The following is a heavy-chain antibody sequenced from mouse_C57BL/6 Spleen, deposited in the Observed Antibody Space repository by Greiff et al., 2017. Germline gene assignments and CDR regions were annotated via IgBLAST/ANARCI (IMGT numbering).Heavy chain of an antibody. J-gene: IGHJ2*01. CDR3: ARGLITAYYFDY. D-gene: IGHD1-1*01. CDR1: GFTFSDYG. Sequence: DVKLVESGGGLVKPGGSLKLSCAASGFTFSDYGMHWVRQAPEKGLEWVAYISSGSSTIYYADTVKGRFTISRDNAKNTLFLQMTSLRSEDTAMYYCARGLITAYYFDYWGQGTTLTVSS. CDR2: ISSGSSTI. V-gene: IGHV5-17*01.